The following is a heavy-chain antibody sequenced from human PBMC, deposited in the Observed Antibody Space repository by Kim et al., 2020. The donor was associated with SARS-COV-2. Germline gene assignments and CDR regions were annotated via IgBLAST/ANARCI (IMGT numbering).Heavy chain of an antibody. CDR2: INNDGSYI. Sequence: GGSLRLSCAASGFTFSNYWMHWVRQAPGKGLEWVSRINNDGSYIYYADSVKGRFTISRDNAKNTLYLQMNSLRAEDTAVYYCARDLDSEYGRYYYYGMDVWGQGTTVTVSS. J-gene: IGHJ6*02. CDR3: ARDLDSEYGRYYYYGMDV. D-gene: IGHD4-17*01. CDR1: GFTFSNYW. V-gene: IGHV3-74*01.